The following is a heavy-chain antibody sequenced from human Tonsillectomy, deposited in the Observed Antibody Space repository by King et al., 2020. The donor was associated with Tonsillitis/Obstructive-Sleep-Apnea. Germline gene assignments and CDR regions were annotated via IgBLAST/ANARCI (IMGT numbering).Heavy chain of an antibody. CDR3: ARSRAVTTSRAYNWFDP. V-gene: IGHV1-8*01. CDR2: MNPNSGNT. CDR1: GYTFTSYD. J-gene: IGHJ5*02. Sequence: QLVQSGAEVKKPGASVKVSCKASGYTFTSYDINWVRQATGQGLEWMGWMNPNSGNTGYAQKFQGRVTMTRNTSISTAYMGLGSLRSEDTAVYYCARSRAVTTSRAYNWFDPWGQGTLVTVSS. D-gene: IGHD4-17*01.